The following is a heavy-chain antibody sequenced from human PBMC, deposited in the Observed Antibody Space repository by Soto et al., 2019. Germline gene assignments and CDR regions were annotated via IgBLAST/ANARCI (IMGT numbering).Heavy chain of an antibody. CDR2: IYHSGST. J-gene: IGHJ3*02. CDR3: TSKFEQLLADAFDI. Sequence: SETLSLTCAVSGDSISRSYWWSWVRQLPGKELEWIGEIYHSGSTIYNPSLQSRVTLSVDKPKNEFSLKMSYVTDADTAVYYCTSKFEQLLADAFDIWGEGTMVTVSS. D-gene: IGHD3-10*01. CDR1: GDSISRSYW. V-gene: IGHV4-4*02.